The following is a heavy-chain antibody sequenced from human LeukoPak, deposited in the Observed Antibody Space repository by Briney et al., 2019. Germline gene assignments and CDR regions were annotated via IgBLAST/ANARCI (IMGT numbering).Heavy chain of an antibody. J-gene: IGHJ4*02. V-gene: IGHV3-21*01. D-gene: IGHD3-10*01. Sequence: GGSLRLSXAASGFTFSSYSMNWVRQAPGKGLEWVSSISSSSSYIYYADSVKGRFTISRDNAKNSLYLQMNSLRAEDTAVYYCARDFSLWFAFDYWGQGTLVTVSS. CDR2: ISSSSSYI. CDR1: GFTFSSYS. CDR3: ARDFSLWFAFDY.